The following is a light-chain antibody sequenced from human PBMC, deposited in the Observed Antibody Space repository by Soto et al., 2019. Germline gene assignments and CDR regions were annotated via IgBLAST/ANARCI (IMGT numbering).Light chain of an antibody. CDR1: QSVSNSY. J-gene: IGKJ3*01. CDR2: GAS. V-gene: IGKV3-20*01. Sequence: EIVLTQSPGTLSWSPGERATLSCRASQSVSNSYLAWYQHKPGQAPRLLLYGASSMATGIPDRFSGSGSGTDFTLTISRLEPEDFAVYYCQQYGSSPFTFGPGTQVDIK. CDR3: QQYGSSPFT.